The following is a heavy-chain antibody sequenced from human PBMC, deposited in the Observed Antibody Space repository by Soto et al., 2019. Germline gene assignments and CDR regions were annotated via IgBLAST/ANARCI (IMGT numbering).Heavy chain of an antibody. J-gene: IGHJ4*02. V-gene: IGHV4-31*03. Sequence: PSETLSLTCTVSGVSIISGGYYWILIRQHPGKGLEWIGYIYYSGSTYYNPSLKSRVTISVDTSKNQFSLKLSSVTAADTAVYYCARGLIDYDAQASDFYYWGQRTPVPVAS. D-gene: IGHD3-16*01. CDR1: GVSIISGGYY. CDR2: IYYSGST. CDR3: ARGLIDYDAQASDFYY.